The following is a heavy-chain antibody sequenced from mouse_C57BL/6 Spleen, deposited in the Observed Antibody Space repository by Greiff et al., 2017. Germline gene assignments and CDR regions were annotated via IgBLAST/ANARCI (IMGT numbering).Heavy chain of an antibody. J-gene: IGHJ1*03. CDR3: ATAGECDEGYYDWYFDV. D-gene: IGHD2-3*01. Sequence: VQLQQSGPELVKPGASVKISCKASGYAFSSSWMNWVQQRPGKGLEWIGRIYPGDGDTNYNGKFKGKATLTADKSSSTAYMQLSSLTSKDSAVYFDATAGECDEGYYDWYFDVWGKGTTVTVSS. V-gene: IGHV1-82*01. CDR1: GYAFSSSW. CDR2: IYPGDGDT.